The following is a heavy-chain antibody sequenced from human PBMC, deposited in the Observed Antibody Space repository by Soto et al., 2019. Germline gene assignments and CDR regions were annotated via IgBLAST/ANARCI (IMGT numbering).Heavy chain of an antibody. Sequence: GGSLGLSCAASGFTFSTYWMSWVRQAPGKGLEWVANINQDGSEISYVDSVKGRFTISRDTAKKSLYLQMNSLRAEDTAVYYCARKSAFDIWGQGTMVTVSS. J-gene: IGHJ3*02. CDR1: GFTFSTYW. CDR2: INQDGSEI. CDR3: ARKSAFDI. V-gene: IGHV3-7*05.